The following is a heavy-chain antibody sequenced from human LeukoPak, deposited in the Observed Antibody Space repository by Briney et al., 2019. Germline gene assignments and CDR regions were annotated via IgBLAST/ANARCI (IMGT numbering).Heavy chain of an antibody. CDR3: ARGKRRFDI. V-gene: IGHV3-11*01. Sequence: GGSLRLSCAASEFTFSDHYMTWIRQSPGKGLEWISYISPSAYSTYYADSVKGRFSISRDNAKNSLYLQMNSRRVEDTAIYYCARGKRRFDIWGQGTLVTVSS. J-gene: IGHJ4*02. CDR1: EFTFSDHY. CDR2: ISPSAYST.